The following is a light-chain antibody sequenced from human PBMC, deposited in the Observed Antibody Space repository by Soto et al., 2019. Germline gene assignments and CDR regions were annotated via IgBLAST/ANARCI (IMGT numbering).Light chain of an antibody. CDR3: QQYNNWPPWT. V-gene: IGKV3-15*01. CDR1: QSVSSN. CDR2: GAS. J-gene: IGKJ1*01. Sequence: EIVLTQSPATLSLSPGERVTLSCRASQSVSSNNLAWYQQRPGQAPRVVIYGASTRATGIPARFSGSGSGTEFTLTISSLQSEDFAVYYCQQYNNWPPWTFGQGTKVDIK.